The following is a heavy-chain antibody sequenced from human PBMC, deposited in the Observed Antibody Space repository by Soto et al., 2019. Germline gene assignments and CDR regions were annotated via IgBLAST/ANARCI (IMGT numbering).Heavy chain of an antibody. Sequence: GGLLRLPCPTSGWPFCYYARILSSPDPGKGLEWVGVIRSKAYGGTTDYAASVKGRFTISRDDSKSIAYLQMNSLKSEDTGVYYCTNNTYTSRDAYYVRELWGHGAT. CDR1: GWPFCYYA. CDR3: TNNTYTSRDAYYVREL. D-gene: IGHD2-2*01. J-gene: IGHJ6*02. V-gene: IGHV3-49*03. CDR2: IRSKAYGGTT.